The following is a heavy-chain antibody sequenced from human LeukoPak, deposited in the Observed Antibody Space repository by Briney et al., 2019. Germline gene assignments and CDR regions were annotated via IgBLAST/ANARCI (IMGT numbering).Heavy chain of an antibody. D-gene: IGHD3-22*01. Sequence: GGSLRLSCAGSGFTFINYAVSWVRQAPGKGLAWVSAISGSGSSTYYADSVKGRFTISRDNFKNTLYLQMNSLRAEDTAVYYCAKVAPTIYDSSGYIDYWGQGTLVTVSS. J-gene: IGHJ4*02. V-gene: IGHV3-23*01. CDR2: ISGSGSST. CDR3: AKVAPTIYDSSGYIDY. CDR1: GFTFINYA.